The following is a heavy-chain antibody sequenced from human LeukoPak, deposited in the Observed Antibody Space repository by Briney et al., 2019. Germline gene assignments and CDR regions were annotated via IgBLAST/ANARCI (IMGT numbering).Heavy chain of an antibody. CDR3: ARGIVVVAQLGYYYYYMDV. J-gene: IGHJ6*03. Sequence: SETLSLTCTVSGGSISSYYWSWIRQPPGKGLEWIGNIYYSGSTNYNPSLKSRVTISVDTSKNQFSLKLSSVTAADTAVYYCARGIVVVAQLGYYYYYMDVWGKGTTVTISS. CDR2: IYYSGST. CDR1: GGSISSYY. D-gene: IGHD2-15*01. V-gene: IGHV4-59*08.